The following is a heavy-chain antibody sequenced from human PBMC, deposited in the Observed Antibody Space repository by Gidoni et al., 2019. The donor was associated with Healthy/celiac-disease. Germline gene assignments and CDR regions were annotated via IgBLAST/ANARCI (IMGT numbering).Heavy chain of an antibody. J-gene: IGHJ6*02. Sequence: QVQLVQSGAEVKKPGSSVKVSCKASGGTFSSYAISWVRQAPGQGLEWMGRIIPILGIANYAQKFQGRVTITADKSTSTAYMELSSLRSEDTAVYYCAREGDGYNLGLYGMDVWGQGTTVTVSS. CDR2: IIPILGIA. V-gene: IGHV1-69*04. D-gene: IGHD5-12*01. CDR3: AREGDGYNLGLYGMDV. CDR1: GGTFSSYA.